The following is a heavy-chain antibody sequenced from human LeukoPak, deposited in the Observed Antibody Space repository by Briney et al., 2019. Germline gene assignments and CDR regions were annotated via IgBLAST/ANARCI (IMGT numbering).Heavy chain of an antibody. D-gene: IGHD3-10*01. Sequence: GGSLRLSCAASGFTVSSNEMSWVRQAPGKGLEWVSSISGGSTYYADSVKGRFTISRDNSKNTLYLQMNSLRAEDTAVYYCARAPNYYGSGSYDYWGQGTLVTVSS. J-gene: IGHJ4*02. V-gene: IGHV3-38-3*01. CDR1: GFTVSSNE. CDR2: ISGGST. CDR3: ARAPNYYGSGSYDY.